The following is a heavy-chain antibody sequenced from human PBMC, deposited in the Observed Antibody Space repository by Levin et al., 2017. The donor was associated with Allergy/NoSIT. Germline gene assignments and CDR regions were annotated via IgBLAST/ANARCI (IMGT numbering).Heavy chain of an antibody. J-gene: IGHJ6*02. CDR3: ARTIFGVIHYGMDV. CDR2: ISPYNGDT. D-gene: IGHD3-3*01. CDR1: GYSFINYG. V-gene: IGHV1-18*01. Sequence: ASVKVSCKASGYSFINYGISWVRQAPGQGLEWMGWISPYNGDTKNAQKLQDRVTMTTDTSTSTASMELRSLRSDDTAVYYCARTIFGVIHYGMDVWGQGTTVTVSS.